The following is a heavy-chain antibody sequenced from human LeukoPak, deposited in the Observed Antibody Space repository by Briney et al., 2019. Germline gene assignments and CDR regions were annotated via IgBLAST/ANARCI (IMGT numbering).Heavy chain of an antibody. D-gene: IGHD4-11*01. J-gene: IGHJ4*02. V-gene: IGHV1-69*13. CDR3: AREGSDYSNYGTLDY. Sequence: GASVKVSYKASGGTFSSYAISWVRQAPGQGLEWMGGIIPIFGTANYAKKFQGRVTITADESTSTAYMELSSLRSEDTAVYYCAREGSDYSNYGTLDYWGQGTLVTVSS. CDR2: IIPIFGTA. CDR1: GGTFSSYA.